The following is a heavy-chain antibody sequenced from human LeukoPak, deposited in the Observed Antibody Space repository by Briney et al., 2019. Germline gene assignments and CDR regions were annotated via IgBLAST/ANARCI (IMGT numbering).Heavy chain of an antibody. CDR3: ARGAGYCSSTSCYAAFFDY. D-gene: IGHD2-2*01. Sequence: GGSLRLSCAASGFTFSSYGMNWVRQAPGKGLEWVSSISSSSSYIYYADSVKGRFTISRDNAKNSLYLQMNSLRAEDTAVYYCARGAGYCSSTSCYAAFFDYWGQGTLVTVSS. J-gene: IGHJ4*02. V-gene: IGHV3-21*04. CDR2: ISSSSSYI. CDR1: GFTFSSYG.